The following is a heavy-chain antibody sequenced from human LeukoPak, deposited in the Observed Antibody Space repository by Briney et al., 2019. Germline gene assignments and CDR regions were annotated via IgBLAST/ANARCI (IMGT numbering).Heavy chain of an antibody. Sequence: ASVKVSCTASGYTFTTYDINWVRQATGQGLEWMGWMNPVSGDTAYAQKFQGRVTLSRNTSTDTAYMELSSLRSEDTAIYFCARRFSYAADFDYWGQGTLVTVSS. V-gene: IGHV1-8*01. CDR3: ARRFSYAADFDY. J-gene: IGHJ4*02. CDR1: GYTFTTYD. D-gene: IGHD2-2*01. CDR2: MNPVSGDT.